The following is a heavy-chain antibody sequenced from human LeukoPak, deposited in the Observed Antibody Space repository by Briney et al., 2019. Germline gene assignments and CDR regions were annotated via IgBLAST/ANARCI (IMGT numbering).Heavy chain of an antibody. D-gene: IGHD2-15*01. J-gene: IGHJ1*01. CDR2: IWYDGSNK. V-gene: IGHV3-33*01. CDR3: ARDRGGYCSGGSCYSLQH. Sequence: GGSLRLSCAASGFTFSSYGMHWVRQAPDKGLACVAVIWYDGSNKYYADSVEGRFTISRDNSKNTLYLQMNSLRAEDTAVYYCARDRGGYCSGGSCYSLQHWGQGTLVTVSS. CDR1: GFTFSSYG.